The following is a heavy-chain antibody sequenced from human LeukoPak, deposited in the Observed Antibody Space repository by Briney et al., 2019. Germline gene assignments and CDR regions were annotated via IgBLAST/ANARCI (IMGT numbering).Heavy chain of an antibody. CDR3: ARVGDDFWSGGDAFDI. CDR2: IIPIFGTP. D-gene: IGHD3-3*01. CDR1: GRTFSSYA. J-gene: IGHJ3*02. Sequence: SVKVSCKASGRTFSSYAISWVRQAPGQGLEWMGGIIPIFGTPNYAQKFQGRVTITADESTSTAYMELSSLRSEDTAVYYCARVGDDFWSGGDAFDIWGQGTMVTVSS. V-gene: IGHV1-69*13.